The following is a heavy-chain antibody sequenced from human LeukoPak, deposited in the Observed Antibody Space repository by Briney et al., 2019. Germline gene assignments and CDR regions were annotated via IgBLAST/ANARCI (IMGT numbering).Heavy chain of an antibody. V-gene: IGHV3-30*03. CDR1: GFTFSTYG. Sequence: GGSLRLSCAASGFTFSTYGMHWVRQTPGKGLEWVAVISYDGSNKYYTDSVKGRFTISRDNSKNTLYLQMNSLRAEDTAVYYCARGSGYSYAFTGRERTKSRLDYWGPGTLVAVSS. CDR3: ARGSGYSYAFTGRERTKSRLDY. CDR2: ISYDGSNK. J-gene: IGHJ4*02. D-gene: IGHD5-18*01.